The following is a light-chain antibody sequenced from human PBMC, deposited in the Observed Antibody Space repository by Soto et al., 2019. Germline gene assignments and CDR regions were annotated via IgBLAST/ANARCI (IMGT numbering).Light chain of an antibody. CDR3: SSYAGTTGV. CDR2: EDS. Sequence: QSALTQPPSASGSPGQSVTISCTGTSSDFGGFNYVSWYQQHPGKAPKLMIYEDSKRPSGVPDRFSGSRSGRTASLTVSGLQAVDEADYYCSSYAGTTGVFGTGTKVPVL. V-gene: IGLV2-8*01. CDR1: SSDFGGFNY. J-gene: IGLJ1*01.